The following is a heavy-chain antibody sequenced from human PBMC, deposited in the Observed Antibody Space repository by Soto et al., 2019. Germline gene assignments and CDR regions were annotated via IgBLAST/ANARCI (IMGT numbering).Heavy chain of an antibody. V-gene: IGHV1-3*01. CDR3: ARGSGWYEKMDY. J-gene: IGHJ4*02. Sequence: ASVKVSCKASGYTFTSYAMHWVRQAPGQRLEWMGWINAGNGNTKYSQKFQGRVTITRDTSASTAYMELSSLRSEDTAVYYCARGSGWYEKMDYWGQGTLVTVSS. CDR2: INAGNGNT. CDR1: GYTFTSYA. D-gene: IGHD6-19*01.